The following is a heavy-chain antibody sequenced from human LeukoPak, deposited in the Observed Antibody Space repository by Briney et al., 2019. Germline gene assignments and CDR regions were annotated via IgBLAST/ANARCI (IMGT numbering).Heavy chain of an antibody. D-gene: IGHD3-9*01. CDR3: ATCTLRYFDWLDA. CDR1: GGTFSSYA. J-gene: IGHJ5*02. CDR2: IIPIFGTA. V-gene: IGHV1-69*05. Sequence: VASVKVSCXASGGTFSSYAISWVRQAPGQGLEWMGGIIPIFGTANYAQKFQGRVTITTDESTSTAYMELSSLRSEDTAVYYCATCTLRYFDWLDAWGQGTLVTVSS.